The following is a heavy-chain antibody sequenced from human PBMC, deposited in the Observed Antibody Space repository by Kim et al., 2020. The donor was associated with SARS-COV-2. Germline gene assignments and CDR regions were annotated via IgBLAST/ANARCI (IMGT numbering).Heavy chain of an antibody. J-gene: IGHJ5*02. Sequence: ASVKVSCKASGYTFTSYAMHWVRQAPGQRLEWMGWINAGNGNTKYSQKFQGRVTITRDTSASTAYMELSSLRSEDTAVYYCAKYGSGSYYNDWYWFDPWGQGTLVTVSS. CDR3: AKYGSGSYYNDWYWFDP. CDR2: INAGNGNT. CDR1: GYTFTSYA. V-gene: IGHV1-3*01. D-gene: IGHD3-10*01.